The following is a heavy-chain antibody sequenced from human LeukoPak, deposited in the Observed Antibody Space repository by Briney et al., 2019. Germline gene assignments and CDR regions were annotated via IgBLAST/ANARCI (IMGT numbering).Heavy chain of an antibody. CDR2: IYHSGST. Sequence: PSETLSLTCAVSGGSISSGGYSWSWIRQPPGKGLEWIWYIYHSGSTYYNPSLKSRVTISVDRSKNQFSLKLSSVTAADTAVYYCARVDLSIAGVYWFDPWGQGTLVTVSS. V-gene: IGHV4-30-2*01. D-gene: IGHD2-8*01. CDR1: GGSISSGGYS. CDR3: ARVDLSIAGVYWFDP. J-gene: IGHJ5*02.